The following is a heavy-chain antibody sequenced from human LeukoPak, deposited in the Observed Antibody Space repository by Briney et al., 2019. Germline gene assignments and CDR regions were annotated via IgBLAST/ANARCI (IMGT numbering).Heavy chain of an antibody. Sequence: PGGSLRLSCAASGFTFSNYAMSWVRQAPGKGLEWVSAISGSGVGTYHADSVKGRFTISRDNSKNTLYLQMNSLRAEDTAVYYCAKDAHGYYSHYYYYYGMDVWGQGTTVTVSS. CDR1: GFTFSNYA. CDR3: AKDAHGYYSHYYYYYGMDV. V-gene: IGHV3-23*01. J-gene: IGHJ6*02. D-gene: IGHD3-22*01. CDR2: ISGSGVGT.